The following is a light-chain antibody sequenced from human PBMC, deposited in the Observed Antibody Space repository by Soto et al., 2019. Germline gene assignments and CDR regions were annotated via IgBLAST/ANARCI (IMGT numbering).Light chain of an antibody. J-gene: IGKJ1*01. V-gene: IGKV3-20*01. Sequence: EIVLTQSPGTLSLSPGERSTLXXRASQSVSNNYLAWYQQKPGQAPRIXISGASSRAADIPDRFSGSGSGTDFTLTINRLEPEDFAVYYCQQYDSSPRTFGQGTKVDIK. CDR2: GAS. CDR1: QSVSNNY. CDR3: QQYDSSPRT.